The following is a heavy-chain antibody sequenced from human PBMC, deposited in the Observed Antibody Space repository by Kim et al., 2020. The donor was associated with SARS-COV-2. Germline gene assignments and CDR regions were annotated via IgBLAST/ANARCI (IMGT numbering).Heavy chain of an antibody. Sequence: GGSLRLSCAASGFTFSSYAINWVRQAPGKGLEWVSAISGSGGTYYADSVQGRFTISRDNSKNTLYLQMNSLRAEDTAIYYCANFAGRDPWGQGTLVTVSS. J-gene: IGHJ5*02. D-gene: IGHD3-10*01. V-gene: IGHV3-23*01. CDR1: GFTFSSYA. CDR3: ANFAGRDP. CDR2: ISGSGGT.